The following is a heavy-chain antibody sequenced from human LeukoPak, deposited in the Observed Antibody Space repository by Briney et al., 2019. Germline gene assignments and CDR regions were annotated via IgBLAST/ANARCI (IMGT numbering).Heavy chain of an antibody. CDR3: ARGRYYYDSSGYPTPGY. CDR2: ISSSSSYI. J-gene: IGHJ4*02. CDR1: GFTFSSYS. V-gene: IGHV3-21*01. D-gene: IGHD3-22*01. Sequence: AGGSLRLXCAASGFTFSSYSMNWVRQAPGKGLEWVSSISSSSSYIYYADSVKGRFTISRDNAKNSLYLQMNSLRAEDTAVYYCARGRYYYDSSGYPTPGYWGQGTLVTVSS.